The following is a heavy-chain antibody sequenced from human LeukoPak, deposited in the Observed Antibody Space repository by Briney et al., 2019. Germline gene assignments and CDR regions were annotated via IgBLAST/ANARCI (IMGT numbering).Heavy chain of an antibody. V-gene: IGHV4-39*01. CDR3: ARLSSSWSSVASDY. CDR1: GGSISSSSYC. CDR2: IYYSGST. J-gene: IGHJ4*02. D-gene: IGHD6-13*01. Sequence: SETLSLTCTVSGGSISSSSYCWGWICQPPGKGLEWIGSIYYSGSTYYNPSLKSRVTISVDTSKNQFSLKLSSVTAADTAVYYCARLSSSWSSVASDYWGQGTLVTVSS.